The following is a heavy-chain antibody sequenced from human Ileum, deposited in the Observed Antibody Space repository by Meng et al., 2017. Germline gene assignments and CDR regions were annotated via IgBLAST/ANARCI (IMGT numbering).Heavy chain of an antibody. J-gene: IGHJ4*02. Sequence: QVQLVQSGAEVKKPGASVKVSCKASGYSFTSYGFSWVRQAPGQGLEWMGWISANDGDSNYAHNLQGRVTLTTDTSTSTAYMELRSLRSDDTAVYYCARYGANGHSKYFDYWGQGTLVTVSS. CDR3: ARYGANGHSKYFDY. V-gene: IGHV1-18*01. CDR1: GYSFTSYG. D-gene: IGHD2-8*01. CDR2: ISANDGDS.